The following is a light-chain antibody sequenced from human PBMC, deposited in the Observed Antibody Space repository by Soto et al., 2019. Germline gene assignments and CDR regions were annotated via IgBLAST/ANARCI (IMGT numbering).Light chain of an antibody. V-gene: IGKV3-15*01. CDR2: GAS. Sequence: EMVMTQSPATLSVSPGERATLSCRASQSVSSNLAWHQQKPGQAPRLLIYGASTRATGIPARFSGSGSGTEFTLTISSLQSEDFAVYYCQQYNNWPPGITFGQGTRLEIK. CDR1: QSVSSN. J-gene: IGKJ5*01. CDR3: QQYNNWPPGIT.